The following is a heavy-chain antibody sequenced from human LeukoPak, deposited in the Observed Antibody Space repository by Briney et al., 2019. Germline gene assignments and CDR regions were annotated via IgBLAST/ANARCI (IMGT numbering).Heavy chain of an antibody. CDR1: GFTFSSYG. CDR3: AKDTSPVVAAVFDY. Sequence: GGSLRLSCAASGFTFSSYGMHWVRQAPGKGLEWVALISYDGTITYSADSVKGRFTISRDNSENTLYVQMNSLRAEDTAVYYCAKDTSPVVAAVFDYWGQGTLVTVSS. J-gene: IGHJ4*02. D-gene: IGHD2-15*01. V-gene: IGHV3-30*18. CDR2: ISYDGTIT.